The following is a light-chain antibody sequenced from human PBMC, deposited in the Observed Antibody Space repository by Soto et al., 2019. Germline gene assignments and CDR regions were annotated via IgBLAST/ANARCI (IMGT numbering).Light chain of an antibody. CDR2: GAS. CDR1: QSVSSN. V-gene: IGKV3-15*01. Sequence: EIVMTQSPATLSVSPGERATLSCRASQSVSSNLAWYQQKPGQAPRLLIYGASTRDTGIPARFSGSGSGTDFTLTISSLQPEDFATYYCQQSYSTPWTFGQGTKVDIK. J-gene: IGKJ1*01. CDR3: QQSYSTPWT.